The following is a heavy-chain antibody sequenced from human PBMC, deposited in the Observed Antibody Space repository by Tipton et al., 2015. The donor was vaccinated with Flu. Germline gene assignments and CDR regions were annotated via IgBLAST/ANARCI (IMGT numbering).Heavy chain of an antibody. CDR3: AAHCSGGSCSHAFDI. D-gene: IGHD2-15*01. CDR1: GGSISSSY. CDR2: ISTSGST. Sequence: TLSLTCTVSGGSISSSYWSWIRQPAGKGLEWIGRISTSGSTNYNPSLKSRVTISGDTSKNQVSLKLSSVTAADTAVYYCAAHCSGGSCSHAFDIWGQGTMVTVSS. V-gene: IGHV4-4*07. J-gene: IGHJ3*02.